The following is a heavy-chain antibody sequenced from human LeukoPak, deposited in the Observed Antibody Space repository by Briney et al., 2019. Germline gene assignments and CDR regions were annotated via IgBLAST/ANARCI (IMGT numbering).Heavy chain of an antibody. J-gene: IGHJ6*04. CDR2: IYHSGST. Sequence: SETLSLTCTVSGYSISGGYYWGWLRQPPGKGLEWIGSIYHSGSTYYNPSLKSRVTISVDTSKNQFSLQLSSVTAADTAVYYCARDDCSRTSCYFGVDVWGKGTTVTVSS. CDR3: ARDDCSRTSCYFGVDV. V-gene: IGHV4-38-2*02. D-gene: IGHD2-2*01. CDR1: GYSISGGYY.